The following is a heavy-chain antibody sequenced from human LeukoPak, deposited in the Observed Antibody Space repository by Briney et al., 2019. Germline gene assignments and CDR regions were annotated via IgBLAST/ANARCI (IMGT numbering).Heavy chain of an antibody. CDR1: GFTFSIYG. CDR2: ISNDGSRK. CDR3: ARDRAWNYFDY. V-gene: IGHV3-30*03. D-gene: IGHD3-3*01. Sequence: PGGSLRLSCVASGFTFSIYGMYWVRQAPGKGLEWVAIISNDGSRKYYAHSVEGRFTISRDNSKNTLYLQMDSLRAEDTAVYYCARDRAWNYFDYWGQGTLVTVSS. J-gene: IGHJ4*02.